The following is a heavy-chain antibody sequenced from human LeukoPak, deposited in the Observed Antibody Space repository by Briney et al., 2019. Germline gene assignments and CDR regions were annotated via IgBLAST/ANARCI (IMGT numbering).Heavy chain of an antibody. D-gene: IGHD3-22*01. V-gene: IGHV3-21*01. J-gene: IGHJ4*02. Sequence: GGSLRLSCAASGFTFSSYSMKWVRQAPGKGREWVSSISSSSRYIYHADSVKGRFTISTDNAKNSLYLQMNSLRAEDTAVYYCARVSQGYYYDSSGYWGQGTLVTVSS. CDR2: ISSSSRYI. CDR3: ARVSQGYYYDSSGY. CDR1: GFTFSSYS.